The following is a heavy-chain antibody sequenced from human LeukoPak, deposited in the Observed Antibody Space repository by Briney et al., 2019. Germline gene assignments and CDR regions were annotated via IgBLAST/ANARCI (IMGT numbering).Heavy chain of an antibody. V-gene: IGHV1-2*02. CDR2: INPNSGGT. D-gene: IGHD3-10*01. J-gene: IGHJ4*02. Sequence: ASVKVSCKASGYTFTGYYMHWVRQAPGQGLEWMGWINPNSGGTNYAQKFQGRVTMTRDTSISTAYMELSRLRSDDTAMYYCARQEYYYGSGSYGGAYWGQGTLVTVSS. CDR3: ARQEYYYGSGSYGGAY. CDR1: GYTFTGYY.